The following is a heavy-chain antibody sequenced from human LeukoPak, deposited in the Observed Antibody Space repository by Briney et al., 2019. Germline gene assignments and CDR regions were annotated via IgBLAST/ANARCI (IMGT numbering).Heavy chain of an antibody. V-gene: IGHV1-8*01. CDR3: ARVSPTYYYDSSGYTDAFDI. J-gene: IGHJ3*02. Sequence: GASVKVSCKASGYTFTSYDITWVRHAPGQGLEWMGWINTNSGNTGYSQKFQGRVTMTRNTSISTAHMELSSLRSEDTAVYYCARVSPTYYYDSSGYTDAFDIWGQGTMVTVSS. CDR1: GYTFTSYD. D-gene: IGHD3-22*01. CDR2: INTNSGNT.